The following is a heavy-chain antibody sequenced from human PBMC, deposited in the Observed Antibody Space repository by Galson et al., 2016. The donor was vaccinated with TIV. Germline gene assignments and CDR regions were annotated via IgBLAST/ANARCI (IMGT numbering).Heavy chain of an antibody. J-gene: IGHJ4*02. CDR3: ARVLEVAGTDY. Sequence: LVKPTQTLTLTCTLSGFPLSTSGVRVSWIRQPPGKALEWLARIDWDGGNFYSTSLKTRLTISKDTSKNQVVLTMTNMDPVDTAVYYCARVLEVAGTDYWGQGTLVTVSS. CDR1: GFPLSTSGVR. V-gene: IGHV2-70*04. D-gene: IGHD6-19*01. CDR2: IDWDGGN.